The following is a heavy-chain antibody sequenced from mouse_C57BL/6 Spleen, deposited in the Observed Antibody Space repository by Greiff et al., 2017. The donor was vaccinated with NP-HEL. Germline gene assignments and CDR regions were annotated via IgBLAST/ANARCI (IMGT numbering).Heavy chain of an antibody. CDR2: ISSGSSTI. J-gene: IGHJ1*03. CDR3: AYITTVVAHWYFDV. Sequence: EVMLVESGGGLVKPGGSLKLSCAASGFTFSDYGMHWVRQAPEKGLEWVAYISSGSSTIYYADTVKGRFTISRDNAKNTLFLQMTSLRSEDTAMYYCAYITTVVAHWYFDVWGTGTTVTVSS. V-gene: IGHV5-17*01. CDR1: GFTFSDYG. D-gene: IGHD1-1*01.